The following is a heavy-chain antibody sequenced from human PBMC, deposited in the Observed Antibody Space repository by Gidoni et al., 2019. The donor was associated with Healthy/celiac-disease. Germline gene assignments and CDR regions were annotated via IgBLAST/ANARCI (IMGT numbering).Heavy chain of an antibody. J-gene: IGHJ6*02. V-gene: IGHV1-24*01. Sequence: QVQLVQSGAEVKKPGASVKVSCKVSGYTLTELSMHWVRQAPGNGLEWMGGFDPEDGETIYAQKFQGRVTMTEDTSTDTAYMELSSLRSEDTAVYYCATIWVRAQGNRYYYGMDVWGQGTTVTVSS. CDR2: FDPEDGET. CDR1: GYTLTELS. CDR3: ATIWVRAQGNRYYYGMDV. D-gene: IGHD1-1*01.